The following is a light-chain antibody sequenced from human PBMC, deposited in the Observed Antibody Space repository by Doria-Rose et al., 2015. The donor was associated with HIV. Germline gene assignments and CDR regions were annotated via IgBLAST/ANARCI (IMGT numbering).Light chain of an antibody. Sequence: PPSVSGAPGQRVTISCTGSSSNIGAGYDVHWYQHFPGTAPKLLIYGNSNRPSGVPDRFSGSKSGTSASPAITGLQAEDEADYYCQSYDSSLSGWVFGTGTKVTVL. CDR1: SSNIGAGYD. CDR3: QSYDSSLSGWV. CDR2: GNS. V-gene: IGLV1-40*01. J-gene: IGLJ1*01.